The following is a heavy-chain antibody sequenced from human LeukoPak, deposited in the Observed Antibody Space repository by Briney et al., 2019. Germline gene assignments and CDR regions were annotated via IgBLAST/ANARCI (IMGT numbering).Heavy chain of an antibody. J-gene: IGHJ6*03. CDR3: ARGSRGGNPGSYYYMDV. V-gene: IGHV4-34*01. CDR2: INHSVST. Sequence: PSETLSLTCAVYGGSFSGYYWSFIRQPPGEGLEWIGEINHSVSTNYNPSLKSRVTISVDTSKNQFSLKLSSVTAADTAVYYGARGSRGGNPGSYYYMDVWGKGTTVTVS. D-gene: IGHD4-23*01. CDR1: GGSFSGYY.